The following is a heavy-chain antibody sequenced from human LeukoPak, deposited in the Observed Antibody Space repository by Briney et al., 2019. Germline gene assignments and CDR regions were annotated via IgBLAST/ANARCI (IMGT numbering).Heavy chain of an antibody. CDR1: GYTFTGYY. J-gene: IGHJ3*02. Sequence: ASVKVSCKASGYTFTGYYMHWVRQAPGQGLEWMGWINPNSGGTNYAQKFQGRVTMTRDTSISTAYMELSRLRSDDTAVYYCARYEMATTTDAFDIWGQGTMVTVSS. V-gene: IGHV1-2*02. CDR2: INPNSGGT. D-gene: IGHD5-24*01. CDR3: ARYEMATTTDAFDI.